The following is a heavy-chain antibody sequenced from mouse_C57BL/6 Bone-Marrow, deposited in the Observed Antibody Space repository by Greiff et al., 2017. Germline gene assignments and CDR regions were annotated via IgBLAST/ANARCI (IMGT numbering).Heavy chain of an antibody. D-gene: IGHD1-1*01. J-gene: IGHJ4*01. CDR1: GYTFTEYT. Sequence: VQLQQSGAELVKPGASVKLSCKASGYTFTEYTIHWVKQRSGQGLEWIGWFYPGSGSIKYNEKFKDKDTLTADKSSSTVYMELSRLTSEDSAVYFCARHEGWDYYGSSDAMDYWGQGTSVTVSS. CDR2: FYPGSGSI. CDR3: ARHEGWDYYGSSDAMDY. V-gene: IGHV1-62-2*01.